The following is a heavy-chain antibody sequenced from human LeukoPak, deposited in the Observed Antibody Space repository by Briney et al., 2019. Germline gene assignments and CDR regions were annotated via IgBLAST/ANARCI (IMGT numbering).Heavy chain of an antibody. CDR1: GFTFDDYA. Sequence: GGSLRLSCAASGFTFDDYAMHWVRHAPGKGLEWVSGISWNSGSIGYADSVKGRFTISRDNAKNSLYLQMNSLRAEDTALYYCAKDIHYGDYHDAFDIWGQGTMVTVSS. D-gene: IGHD4-17*01. V-gene: IGHV3-9*01. J-gene: IGHJ3*02. CDR3: AKDIHYGDYHDAFDI. CDR2: ISWNSGSI.